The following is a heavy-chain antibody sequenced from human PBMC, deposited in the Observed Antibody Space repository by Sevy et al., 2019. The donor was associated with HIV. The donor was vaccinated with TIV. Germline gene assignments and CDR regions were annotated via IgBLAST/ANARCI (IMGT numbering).Heavy chain of an antibody. CDR3: ARHHCSVSACYLFDY. CDR2: GYFSGST. D-gene: IGHD2-15*01. CDR1: GDSISGSSYF. J-gene: IGHJ4*02. V-gene: IGHV4-39*01. Sequence: SETLSLTCTVSGDSISGSSYFWGWIRQPPGKGLEWIGTGYFSGSTYYNVSLKSRVTISVDTSKSQFSLKLSSVTAADTAVYYCARHHCSVSACYLFDYWGQGILVTVSS.